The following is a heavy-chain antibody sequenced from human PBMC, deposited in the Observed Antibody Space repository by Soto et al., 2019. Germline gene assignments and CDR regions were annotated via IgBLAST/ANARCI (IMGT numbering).Heavy chain of an antibody. V-gene: IGHV1-69*06. CDR1: GGTFSSYA. Sequence: QVPLVQSGAEVKKPGSSVKVSCKASGGTFSSYAISWVRQAPGQGLEWMGGIIPIFGTANYAQKFQGRVTITADKSTSTAYMELSSLRSEDTTVYYCARVGGGFYDSRGYPEYFQHWGQGTLVTVSS. CDR3: ARVGGGFYDSRGYPEYFQH. CDR2: IIPIFGTA. D-gene: IGHD3-22*01. J-gene: IGHJ1*01.